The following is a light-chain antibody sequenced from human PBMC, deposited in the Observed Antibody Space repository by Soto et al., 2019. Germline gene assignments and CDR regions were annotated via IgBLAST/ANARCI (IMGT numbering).Light chain of an antibody. Sequence: SYELTQPSTVSVSPGQTARITCSGDVLAKKYARWFQQKPGQAPVVIIYKDTERPSGIPERFSGSGSGTAVTLTISGAQVEDEADYYCYSAADNFYVFGPGTKVTVL. V-gene: IGLV3-27*01. CDR3: YSAADNFYV. CDR2: KDT. J-gene: IGLJ1*01. CDR1: VLAKKY.